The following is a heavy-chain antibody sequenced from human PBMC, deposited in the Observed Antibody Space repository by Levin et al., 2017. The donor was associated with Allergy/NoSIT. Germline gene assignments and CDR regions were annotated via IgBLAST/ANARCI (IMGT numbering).Heavy chain of an antibody. V-gene: IGHV4-34*01. CDR1: GGSFSNYY. Sequence: SETLSLTCAVYGGSFSNYYWNWIRQPPGKGLEWIGEINHSGSTNYNPSLKSRVTISVDTSKNQFSLKLSSVTAADTAVYYCARGGGGGSGNYRLGLDYWGQGTLVTVSS. J-gene: IGHJ4*02. CDR2: INHSGST. D-gene: IGHD3-10*01. CDR3: ARGGGGGSGNYRLGLDY.